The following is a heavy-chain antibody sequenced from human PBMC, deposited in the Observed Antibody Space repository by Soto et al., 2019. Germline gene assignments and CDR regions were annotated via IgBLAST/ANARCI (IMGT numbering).Heavy chain of an antibody. CDR2: INSDGSST. D-gene: IGHD2-2*01. J-gene: IGHJ6*02. V-gene: IGHV3-74*01. Sequence: PVGSLRLSCAASGSTFSRYWMHWVRQAPGKGLAWVSSINSDGSSTSYADSVKGRFTISRDNAKNTLYLQMNSLRAEDTAVYYCGRYCSSTSCSYGMDVWGQGTTVTVSS. CDR3: GRYCSSTSCSYGMDV. CDR1: GSTFSRYW.